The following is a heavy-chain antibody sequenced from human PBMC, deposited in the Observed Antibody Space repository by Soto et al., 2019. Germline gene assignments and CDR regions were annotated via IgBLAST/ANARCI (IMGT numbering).Heavy chain of an antibody. CDR3: ARVLWFGELEYYFDY. D-gene: IGHD3-10*01. CDR2: ISYDGSNK. J-gene: IGHJ4*02. V-gene: IGHV3-30-3*01. Sequence: GGSLRLSCAASGFTFSSYAMHWVRQAPGKGLEWVAVISYDGSNKYYADSVKGRFTISRDNSKNTLYLQMNSLRAEDTAVYYCARVLWFGELEYYFDYWGQGTLVTVSS. CDR1: GFTFSSYA.